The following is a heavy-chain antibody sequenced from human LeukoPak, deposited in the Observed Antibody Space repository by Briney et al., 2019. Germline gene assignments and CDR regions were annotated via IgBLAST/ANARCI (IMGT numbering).Heavy chain of an antibody. J-gene: IGHJ4*02. CDR2: IRYDGSNK. CDR3: AKGGKYHFDS. Sequence: PGGSLRLSCAASGFTFSSYGMHWVRQAPGKGLEWVAFIRYDGSNKYYADSVKGRFTISRDNSKNTLYLQMDSLRAEDTAVYYCAKGGKYHFDSWGQGTLVTVSS. V-gene: IGHV3-30*02. D-gene: IGHD3-16*01. CDR1: GFTFSSYG.